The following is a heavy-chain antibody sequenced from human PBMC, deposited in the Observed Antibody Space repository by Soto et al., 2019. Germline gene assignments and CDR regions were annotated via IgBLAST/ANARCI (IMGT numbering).Heavy chain of an antibody. V-gene: IGHV4-4*02. CDR3: ARLGGYYQAFDQ. D-gene: IGHD3-22*01. J-gene: IGHJ4*01. CDR2: IYYTGTT. Sequence: SETLSLTCAVSGGSISSSNWWSWVRQPPGKGLEWIGYIYYTGTTTYNPSLRSRVAISLDASKSQFSLNLRSATAADTAVYYCARLGGYYQAFDQCGHGALVTVSS. CDR1: GGSISSSNW.